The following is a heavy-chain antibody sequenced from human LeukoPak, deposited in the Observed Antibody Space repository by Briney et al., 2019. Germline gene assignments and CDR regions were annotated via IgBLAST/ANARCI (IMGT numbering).Heavy chain of an antibody. CDR1: GYTFTSYY. Sequence: ASVKVSCKASGYTFTSYYMHWVRQAPGQGLEWMGIINPSDGSTTYAQKFQGRVTMTRDMSTSTVYMDLISLRSDDTAVYYCARATWNEILYNWFDPWGQGTLVTVSS. CDR2: INPSDGST. V-gene: IGHV1-46*01. CDR3: ARATWNEILYNWFDP. D-gene: IGHD1-1*01. J-gene: IGHJ5*02.